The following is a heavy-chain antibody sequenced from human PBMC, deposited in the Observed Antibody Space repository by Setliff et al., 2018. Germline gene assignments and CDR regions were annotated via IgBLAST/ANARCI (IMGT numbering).Heavy chain of an antibody. CDR2: IKQDGSEK. V-gene: IGHV3-7*01. J-gene: IGHJ3*02. CDR3: ARDPDCSSISCYSDAFDI. D-gene: IGHD2-2*02. CDR1: GFTFSNYW. Sequence: GGSLRLSCAASGFTFSNYWMSWVRQAPGKGLEWVANIKQDGSEKYYADSVKGRFTISRDNSKNTLYLQMNSLRAEDTAVYYCARDPDCSSISCYSDAFDIWGQGTMVTVSS.